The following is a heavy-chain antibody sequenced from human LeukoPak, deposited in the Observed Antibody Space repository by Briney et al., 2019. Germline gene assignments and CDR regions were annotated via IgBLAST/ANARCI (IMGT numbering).Heavy chain of an antibody. CDR3: ARHARYDILTGYYDY. CDR2: IYTSGST. D-gene: IGHD3-9*01. V-gene: IGHV4-4*09. J-gene: IGHJ4*02. CDR1: GGSISSYY. Sequence: SETLSLTCTVSGGSISSYYWSWIRQPPGKGLEWIGYIYTSGSTNYNPSLKSRVTISVDTSKNQFSLKLSSVTAADTAVYYCARHARYDILTGYYDYRGQGTLVTVSS.